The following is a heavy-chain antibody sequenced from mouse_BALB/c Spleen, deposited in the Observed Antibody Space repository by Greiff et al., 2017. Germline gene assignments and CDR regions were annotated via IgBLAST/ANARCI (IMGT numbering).Heavy chain of an antibody. J-gene: IGHJ2*01. D-gene: IGHD1-1*01. CDR2: ISSGGSYT. CDR3: ARPRDYYGSSYFDY. V-gene: IGHV5-9-3*01. Sequence: DVKLVESGGGLVKPGGSLKLSCAASGFTFSSYAMSWVRQTPEKRLEWVATISSGGSYTYYPDSVKGRFTISRDNAKNTLYLQMSSLRSEDTAMYYCARPRDYYGSSYFDYWGQGTTLTVSS. CDR1: GFTFSSYA.